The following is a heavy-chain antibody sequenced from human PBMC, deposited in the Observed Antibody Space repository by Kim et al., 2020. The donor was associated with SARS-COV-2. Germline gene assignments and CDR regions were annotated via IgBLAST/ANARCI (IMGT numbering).Heavy chain of an antibody. J-gene: IGHJ6*02. D-gene: IGHD2-2*01. CDR1: GGSFSGYY. CDR3: ARANIVVVPAALGLGYYYYYGMDV. V-gene: IGHV4-34*01. CDR2: INHSGST. Sequence: SETLSLTCAVYGGSFSGYYWSWIRQPPGKGLEWIGEINHSGSTNYNPSLKSRVTISVDTSKNQFSLKLSSVTAAGTAVYYCARANIVVVPAALGLGYYYYYGMDVWGQGTTVTVSS.